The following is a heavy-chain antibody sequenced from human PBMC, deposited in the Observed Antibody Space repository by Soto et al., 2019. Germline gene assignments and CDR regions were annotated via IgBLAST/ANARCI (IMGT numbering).Heavy chain of an antibody. D-gene: IGHD6-19*01. CDR2: IYYSGST. Sequence: QVQLQESGPGLVKPSQTLSLTCTVSGGSISSGASYWTWIRQHPGKGLEWIGYIYYSGSTYYNPSLKCRVTISVDTSENQFSLNLSSVTAADTAVYYCARDGTSGWVDSWGQGILVTVSS. CDR3: ARDGTSGWVDS. CDR1: GGSISSGASY. J-gene: IGHJ4*02. V-gene: IGHV4-31*03.